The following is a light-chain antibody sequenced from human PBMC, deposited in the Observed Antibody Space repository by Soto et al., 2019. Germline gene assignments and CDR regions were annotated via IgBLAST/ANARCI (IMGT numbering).Light chain of an antibody. CDR3: QLWDSSSDNEV. J-gene: IGLJ2*01. CDR2: YDD. CDR1: NIGSKS. V-gene: IGLV3-21*04. Sequence: SSELTQPPSVSVAPGKTATITCGGDNIGSKSVHWYQQKPGQAPVLVMFYDDDRPSGIPERFSGSNSGNTATLTISRVEAGDEADYHCQLWDSSSDNEVLGGGTKVTVL.